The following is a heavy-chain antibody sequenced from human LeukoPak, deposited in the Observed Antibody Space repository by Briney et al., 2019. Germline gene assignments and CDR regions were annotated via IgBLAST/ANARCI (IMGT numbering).Heavy chain of an antibody. CDR1: GGSISRGGYY. D-gene: IGHD3-22*01. Sequence: PAETLSLTCTVPGGSISRGGYYWRWLRHPPGKALEWIGYIYYSGSIYYNPSLKSRVTISVDTSNNQFSLKLSSVTAADTGVYYCARSSYDSSGYWQVGGNWFDPWGQGTLVTVSS. J-gene: IGHJ5*02. CDR3: ARSSYDSSGYWQVGGNWFDP. CDR2: IYYSGSI. V-gene: IGHV4-31*03.